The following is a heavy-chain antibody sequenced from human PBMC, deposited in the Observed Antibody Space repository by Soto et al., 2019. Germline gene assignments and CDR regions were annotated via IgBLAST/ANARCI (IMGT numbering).Heavy chain of an antibody. J-gene: IGHJ6*02. CDR2: ISAYNGNT. D-gene: IGHD4-17*01. CDR3: ARETFYGDLSLYYYYGMDV. CDR1: GYTFTSYG. V-gene: IGHV1-18*01. Sequence: ASVKVSCKASGYTFTSYGISWVRQAPGQGLEWMGWISAYNGNTNYAQKLQGRVTMTTDTSTSTAYMELRSLRSDDTAVYYCARETFYGDLSLYYYYGMDVWGQGTTVTVSS.